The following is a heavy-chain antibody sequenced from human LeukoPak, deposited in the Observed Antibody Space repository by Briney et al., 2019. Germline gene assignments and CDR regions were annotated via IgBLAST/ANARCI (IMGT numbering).Heavy chain of an antibody. J-gene: IGHJ4*02. V-gene: IGHV3-15*01. CDR2: IKTKGDGGTT. CDR1: GFTLSNAW. CDR3: ATPGRRWDYFDF. Sequence: PGGPLRLSCTVSGFTLSNAWMTWVRQAPGKGLEWIGRIKTKGDGGTTDYAAPVKGRFTISRDDSKNTVYLQMNSLKIEDTAVYSCATPGRRWDYFDFWGRGTLVTVSP. D-gene: IGHD5-24*01.